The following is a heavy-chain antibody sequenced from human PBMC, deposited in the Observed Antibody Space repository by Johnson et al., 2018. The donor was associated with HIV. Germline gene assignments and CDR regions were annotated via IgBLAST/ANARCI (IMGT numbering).Heavy chain of an antibody. J-gene: IGHJ3*02. D-gene: IGHD1-26*01. V-gene: IGHV3-30*02. Sequence: QVQLLESGGGVVQPGGSLRLSCAASGFTFSSYGMHWVRQAPGKGLEWVAFIRYDGNNKYYADSVKGRFTISRDNSKNTLYLQMNSLRAEDTAVYYCASGVSEMDAFDIWGQGTMVTVSS. CDR3: ASGVSEMDAFDI. CDR1: GFTFSSYG. CDR2: IRYDGNNK.